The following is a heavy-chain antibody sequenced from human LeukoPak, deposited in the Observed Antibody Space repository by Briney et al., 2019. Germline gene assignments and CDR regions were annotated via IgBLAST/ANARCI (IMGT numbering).Heavy chain of an antibody. D-gene: IGHD2-2*01. J-gene: IGHJ3*02. CDR1: GGSISSSSYY. Sequence: SETLSLTCTVSGGSISSSSYYWGWIRQPPGKGLEWIAYIYYSGSTNYNPSLKSRVTISVDTSKNQFSLKLSSVTAADTAVYYCARAYQLPGCDAFDIWGQGTMVTVSS. CDR2: IYYSGST. V-gene: IGHV4-61*05. CDR3: ARAYQLPGCDAFDI.